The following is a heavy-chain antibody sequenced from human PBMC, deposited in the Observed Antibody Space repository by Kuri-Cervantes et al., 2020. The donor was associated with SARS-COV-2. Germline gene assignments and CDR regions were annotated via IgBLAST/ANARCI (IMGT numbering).Heavy chain of an antibody. V-gene: IGHV3-23*05. Sequence: GESLKISCAASGFSFSNYAMSWVRQAPGRGLEWVAVVYSSDARTYYEDSAKGRFSISRDNSKNTAYLQMNSLRVEDTAVYYCATVGRAQNDFWSGYYTGWGQGTLVTVSS. CDR2: VYSSDART. D-gene: IGHD3-3*01. CDR3: ATVGRAQNDFWSGYYTG. J-gene: IGHJ4*02. CDR1: GFSFSNYA.